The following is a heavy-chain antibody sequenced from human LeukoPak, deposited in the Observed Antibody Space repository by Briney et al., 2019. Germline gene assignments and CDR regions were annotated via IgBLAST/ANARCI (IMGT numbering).Heavy chain of an antibody. CDR3: ARHVGSYSSFDY. Sequence: SETLSLTCAVYGGSFSGYYWSWIRQPPGKGLEWIGEINHSGSTNYNLSLKSRVTISVDTSKNQFSLKLSSVTAADTAVYYCARHVGSYSSFDYWGQGTLVTVSS. V-gene: IGHV4-34*01. J-gene: IGHJ4*02. D-gene: IGHD1-26*01. CDR2: INHSGST. CDR1: GGSFSGYY.